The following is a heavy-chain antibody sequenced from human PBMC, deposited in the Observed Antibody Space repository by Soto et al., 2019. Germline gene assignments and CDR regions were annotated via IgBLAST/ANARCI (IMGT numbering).Heavy chain of an antibody. CDR2: VGGGGDNI. D-gene: IGHD3-10*01. Sequence: TGGSLRLSCAASGFTFSSYSMNWVRQAPGKGLQWVATVGGGGDNIFYADSVKGRFTISRDDSQNMVFLQMNSLRPEDTAVYFCAKRDSGSGRSPPLINYWGQGTLVTVSS. CDR3: AKRDSGSGRSPPLINY. J-gene: IGHJ4*02. V-gene: IGHV3-23*01. CDR1: GFTFSSYS.